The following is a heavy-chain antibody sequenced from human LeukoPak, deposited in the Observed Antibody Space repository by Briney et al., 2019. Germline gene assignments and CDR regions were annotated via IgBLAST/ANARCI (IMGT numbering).Heavy chain of an antibody. V-gene: IGHV3-21*01. Sequence: GGSLRLSCAVSGFTFSSYSMNWVRQAPGKGLEWVSSISSSSSYIYYADSVKGRFTISRDNAKNSLYLQMNSLRAEDTAVYYCARDQDYDSSGYLVGGFDYWGQGTLVTVSS. J-gene: IGHJ4*02. CDR3: ARDQDYDSSGYLVGGFDY. CDR1: GFTFSSYS. D-gene: IGHD3-22*01. CDR2: ISSSSSYI.